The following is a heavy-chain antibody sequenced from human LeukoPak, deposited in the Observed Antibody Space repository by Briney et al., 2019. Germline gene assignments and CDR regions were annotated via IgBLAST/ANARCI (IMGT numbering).Heavy chain of an antibody. CDR2: MNPNSGNT. Sequence: GESLKISCKASGYTFTSYDINWVRQATGQGLEWMGWMNPNSGNTGYAQKFQGRVTITRNTSISTAYMELSSLRSEDTAVYYCARAYYGDAFDIWGQGTMVTVSS. J-gene: IGHJ3*02. CDR1: GYTFTSYD. CDR3: ARAYYGDAFDI. V-gene: IGHV1-8*03. D-gene: IGHD3-10*01.